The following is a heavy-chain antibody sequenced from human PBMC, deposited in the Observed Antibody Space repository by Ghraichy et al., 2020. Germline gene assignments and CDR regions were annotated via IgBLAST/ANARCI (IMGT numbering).Heavy chain of an antibody. CDR3: AKDAGSDPFLSGSQPDDY. V-gene: IGHV3-23*01. Sequence: GGSLRLSCEASGFTFSSYAMHWVRQAPGKGLEWVSAISGNGGSTYYADSVKGRFTLSRDNSKNTVSLRMNSLRAKDTAVYYCAKDAGSDPFLSGSQPDDYWGQGTLVTVSS. CDR2: ISGNGGST. J-gene: IGHJ4*02. D-gene: IGHD1-26*01. CDR1: GFTFSSYA.